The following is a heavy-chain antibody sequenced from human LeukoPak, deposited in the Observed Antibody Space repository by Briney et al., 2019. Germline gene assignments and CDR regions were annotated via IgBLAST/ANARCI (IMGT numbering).Heavy chain of an antibody. D-gene: IGHD3-22*01. J-gene: IGHJ4*02. V-gene: IGHV3-20*04. CDR2: INWNGGST. Sequence: GGSLRLSCAASGFTSDDYGMSWVRQAPGKGLEWVSGINWNGGSTGYADSVKGRFTISRDNAKNSLYLQMNSLRAEDTALYYCARASGDYDSSGYYYWDFDYWGQGTLVTVSS. CDR3: ARASGDYDSSGYYYWDFDY. CDR1: GFTSDDYG.